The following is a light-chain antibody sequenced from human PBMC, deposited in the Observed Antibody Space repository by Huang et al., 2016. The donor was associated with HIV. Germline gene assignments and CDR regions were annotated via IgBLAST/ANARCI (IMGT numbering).Light chain of an antibody. CDR1: QDINNF. Sequence: DIQMTQSPSSLSASVGDRVTITCQASQDINNFLNWYQQKPGKAPILLVLDASNLQTGVPSRFSGSGSGKHFTFTITSLQRDDIGTYYCQQYDDVPISFGGGTKV. CDR3: QQYDDVPIS. CDR2: DAS. J-gene: IGKJ4*01. V-gene: IGKV1-33*01.